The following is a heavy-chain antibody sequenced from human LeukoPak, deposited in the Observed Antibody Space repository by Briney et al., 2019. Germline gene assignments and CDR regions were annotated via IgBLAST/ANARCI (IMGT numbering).Heavy chain of an antibody. CDR3: TELGITMIGGV. CDR1: GITFSHYE. CDR2: IGTTGTTV. J-gene: IGHJ6*04. V-gene: IGHV3-48*03. D-gene: IGHD3-10*02. Sequence: GGSLRLSCVASGITFSHYEMNWVRQSPGMGLEWLAFIGTTGTTVYYADSVKGRFTISRDNAKNSLYLQMNSLRAEDTAVYYCTELGITMIGGVWGKGTTVTISS.